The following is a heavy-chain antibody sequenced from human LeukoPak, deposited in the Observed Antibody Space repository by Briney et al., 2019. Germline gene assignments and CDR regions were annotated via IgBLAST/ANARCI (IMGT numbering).Heavy chain of an antibody. J-gene: IGHJ4*02. CDR2: ISYDGSNK. CDR3: AGRGYGDLGEFDY. CDR1: GFTFSSYG. D-gene: IGHD3-16*01. Sequence: GGSLRLSCAASGFTFSSYGTHWVRQAPGKGLEWVAVISYDGSNKYYADSVKGRFTISRDNSKNTLYLQMNSLRAEDTAVYYCAGRGYGDLGEFDYWGQGTLVTASS. V-gene: IGHV3-30*03.